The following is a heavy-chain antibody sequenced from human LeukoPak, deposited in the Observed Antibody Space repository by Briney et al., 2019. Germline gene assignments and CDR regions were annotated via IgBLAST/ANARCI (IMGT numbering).Heavy chain of an antibody. CDR3: ARGDRISSSWYSSV. J-gene: IGHJ4*02. Sequence: ASVKVSCKASGYTFTSYGISWVRQAPGQGLEWMGWISAYNGNTNYAQKFQGRLTMTTDTSTSTAYMELRSLRSDDTAVYYCARGDRISSSWYSSVWGQGTLITVS. V-gene: IGHV1-18*01. CDR1: GYTFTSYG. D-gene: IGHD2-2*01. CDR2: ISAYNGNT.